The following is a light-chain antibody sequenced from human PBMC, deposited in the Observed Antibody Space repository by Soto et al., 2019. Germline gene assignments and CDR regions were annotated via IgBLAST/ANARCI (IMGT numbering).Light chain of an antibody. CDR1: QDISNY. Sequence: DIQMTQSPSSLSASVGDRVTITCQASQDISNYLNWYQQKPGKAPKLLIHDASNLETGVPSRVSGSGSGTDFTFTISRLQAEDIATCYCRQYDNVPPPFTFGPGTKVDIK. J-gene: IGKJ3*01. V-gene: IGKV1-33*01. CDR2: DAS. CDR3: RQYDNVPPPFT.